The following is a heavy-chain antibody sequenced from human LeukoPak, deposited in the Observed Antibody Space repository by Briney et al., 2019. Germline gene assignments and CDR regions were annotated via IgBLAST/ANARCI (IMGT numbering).Heavy chain of an antibody. CDR2: IRYDGSNK. V-gene: IGHV3-30*02. D-gene: IGHD4-17*01. J-gene: IGHJ6*03. CDR1: GFTFSSYG. Sequence: GGSLRLSCAASGFTFSSYGMHWVRQAPGKGLEWVAFIRYDGSNKYYADSVKGRFTISRDNSKNTLYLQMNSLNAEDTAVYLCARAKTNDYGDYFYYHMDVWGKGTTVTVSS. CDR3: ARAKTNDYGDYFYYHMDV.